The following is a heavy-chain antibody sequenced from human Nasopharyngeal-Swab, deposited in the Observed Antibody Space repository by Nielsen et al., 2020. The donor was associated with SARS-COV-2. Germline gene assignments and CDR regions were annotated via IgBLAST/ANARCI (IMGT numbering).Heavy chain of an antibody. Sequence: GESLKISCAASGFPFRNYNMNWVRQAPGKGLEWVSSISSSSTYIYYADSVKGRLTISRDNTKNSLSLQMNSLRAEDTAVYYCARDGLDYDFWSAYFMDVWGQGTTVTVSS. J-gene: IGHJ6*02. CDR2: ISSSSTYI. CDR1: GFPFRNYN. V-gene: IGHV3-21*01. D-gene: IGHD3-3*01. CDR3: ARDGLDYDFWSAYFMDV.